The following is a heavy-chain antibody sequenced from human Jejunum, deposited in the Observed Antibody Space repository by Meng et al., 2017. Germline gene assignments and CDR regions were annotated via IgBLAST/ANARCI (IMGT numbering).Heavy chain of an antibody. J-gene: IGHJ1*01. D-gene: IGHD3-22*01. CDR2: ISSFNGNT. V-gene: IGHV1-18*01. CDR3: ARDSTYYYDSRGYSAEYFQH. CDR1: GYTFISYG. Sequence: ASVKVSCKASGYTFISYGFSWVRQAPGQGLEWMGWISSFNGNTNYAQTLQGRVTMTTDTSTSTAYMELQSLRSDDTAMYFCARDSTYYYDSRGYSAEYFQHWGHGNLVTGAS.